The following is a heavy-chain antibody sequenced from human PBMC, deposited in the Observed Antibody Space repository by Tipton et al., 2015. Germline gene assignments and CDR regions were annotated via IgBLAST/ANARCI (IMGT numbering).Heavy chain of an antibody. D-gene: IGHD3-22*01. J-gene: IGHJ3*02. V-gene: IGHV4-39*01. CDR2: IYYSGST. Sequence: TLSLTCTVSVVSITTGDYYRSWIRQPPGKGLEWIGSIYYSGSTFYSPSLKSRVTISVDTSKHQISLKLRSVTAADTAVYFCARQRTLEYYESAGYYFQGHALDIWGQGTMVTVSS. CDR3: ARQRTLEYYESAGYYFQGHALDI. CDR1: VVSITTGDYY.